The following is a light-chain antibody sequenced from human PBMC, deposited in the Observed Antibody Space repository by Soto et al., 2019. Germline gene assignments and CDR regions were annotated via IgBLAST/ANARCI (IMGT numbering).Light chain of an antibody. CDR1: QSVDSRF. V-gene: IGKV3-20*01. Sequence: EIVLTQSPGTLSLSPGERATLSCRASQSVDSRFLAWYQQRPGQAPRLLIYGSSIRAAGTPDRFSGSGSGTDFTLTISRLEPEDFAVYYCQQYGRSPLTFGGGTKVDIK. J-gene: IGKJ4*01. CDR3: QQYGRSPLT. CDR2: GSS.